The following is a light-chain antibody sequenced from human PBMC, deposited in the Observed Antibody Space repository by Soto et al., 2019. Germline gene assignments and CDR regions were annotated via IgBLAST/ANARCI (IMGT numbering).Light chain of an antibody. Sequence: DIQMTQYPSSVSASVGDRVTITCRASQGINSWLAWYQQNPGKAPKLLISAASSLQSGVPSRFSGSGSGTDFTLTISSLQPEDFATYYCQLAYIVPFTFGGGTKVEIK. V-gene: IGKV1D-12*01. CDR2: AAS. CDR1: QGINSW. J-gene: IGKJ4*01. CDR3: QLAYIVPFT.